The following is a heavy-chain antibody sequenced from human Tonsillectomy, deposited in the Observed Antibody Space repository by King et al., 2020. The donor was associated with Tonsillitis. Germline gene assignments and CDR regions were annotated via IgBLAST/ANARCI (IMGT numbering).Heavy chain of an antibody. V-gene: IGHV4-59*01. J-gene: IGHJ5*02. CDR1: GGSISSYY. D-gene: IGHD4-17*01. Sequence: QLQESGPGLVKPSETLSLTCTVSGGSISSYYWSWIRQPPGKGLEWIGYVYHSGYTNYNPSLQIRVTISVDTSKNQFSRKLTSVTAADTAVYYCARDKHGDSCNWFDPGGQGPLVTVPS. CDR3: ARDKHGDSCNWFDP. CDR2: VYHSGYT.